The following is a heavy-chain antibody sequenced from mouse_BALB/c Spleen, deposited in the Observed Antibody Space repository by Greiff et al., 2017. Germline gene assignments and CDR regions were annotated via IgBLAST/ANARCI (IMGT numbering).Heavy chain of an antibody. V-gene: IGHV5-17*02. CDR1: GFTFSSFG. CDR3: ARFYGRGAYAMDD. D-gene: IGHD1-1*01. CDR2: ISSGSSTI. J-gene: IGHJ4*01. Sequence: EVMLVESGGGLVQPGGSRKLSCAASGFTFSSFGMHWVRQAPEKGLEWVAYISSGSSTIYYADTVKGRFTISRDNPKNTLFLQMTSLRSEDTAMYYCARFYGRGAYAMDDWGQGTSVTVSS.